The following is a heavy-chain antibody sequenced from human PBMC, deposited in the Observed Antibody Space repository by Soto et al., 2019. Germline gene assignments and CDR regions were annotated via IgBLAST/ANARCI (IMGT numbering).Heavy chain of an antibody. Sequence: GGSLRLSCASSGFTFSTYTMNWVRQAPGKGLEWVSSINGRGNYIYYAESVKGRFTISRGNAKNSLYLQMDRLRAEDTALYYCVREDGKVGTNSAFDYWGLGALVTVSS. D-gene: IGHD1-26*01. J-gene: IGHJ4*02. CDR2: INGRGNYI. CDR1: GFTFSTYT. V-gene: IGHV3-21*01. CDR3: VREDGKVGTNSAFDY.